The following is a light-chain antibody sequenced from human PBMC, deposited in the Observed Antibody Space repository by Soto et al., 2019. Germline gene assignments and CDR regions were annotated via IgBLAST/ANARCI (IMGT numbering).Light chain of an antibody. CDR2: EAS. Sequence: DIQLTQSPSFLSASVGDRVTITCRASQGIGSYLAWFQQKPGKAPKLLIYEASTLQSGVPSRFSGSESGTEFTLTISILQPEDFATYYCQQLNDYPPMFTFGPGTKVDIK. J-gene: IGKJ3*01. CDR1: QGIGSY. V-gene: IGKV1-9*01. CDR3: QQLNDYPPMFT.